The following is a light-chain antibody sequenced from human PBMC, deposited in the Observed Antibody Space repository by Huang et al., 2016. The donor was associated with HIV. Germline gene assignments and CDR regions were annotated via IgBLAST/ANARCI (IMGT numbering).Light chain of an antibody. CDR1: QFVANAY. CDR3: QQCGSPTWT. V-gene: IGKV3-20*01. CDR2: GAS. J-gene: IGKJ1*01. Sequence: EIVLTQSPGTLSLSPGDRATLSCRASQFVANAYVAWYQHKPGQYPRILIYGASRRASGIPDRFSGSGFGTDFTLTISRLEPDDFAVYFCQQCGSPTWTFGQGTKVEIK.